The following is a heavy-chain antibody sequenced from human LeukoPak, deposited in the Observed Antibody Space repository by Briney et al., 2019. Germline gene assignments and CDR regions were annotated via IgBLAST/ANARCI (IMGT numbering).Heavy chain of an antibody. Sequence: PSETLSLTCAVSGGSINRGTFSWTWIRKPPGKGLEWIGYISNSGSTNYHPSLKSRVTISSDTSKTQFTLKLTSVTAADTAVYYCARDEGYCSSTSCANYYYYYGMDVWGQGTTVTVSS. CDR3: ARDEGYCSSTSCANYYYYYGMDV. CDR2: ISNSGST. J-gene: IGHJ6*02. V-gene: IGHV4-61*01. D-gene: IGHD2-2*01. CDR1: GGSINRGTFS.